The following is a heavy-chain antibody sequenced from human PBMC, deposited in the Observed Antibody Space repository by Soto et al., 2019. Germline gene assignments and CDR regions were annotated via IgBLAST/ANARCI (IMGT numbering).Heavy chain of an antibody. D-gene: IGHD5-12*01. Sequence: QLQLQESGPGLVKPSETLSLTCTVSGGSISSSSYYWGWIRQPPGKGLEWIGSIYYSGSTYYNPSLKSRVTISVDTSKNQFSLKLSSVTAADPAVYYCARDGRWLPLGFDYWGQGTLVTVSS. CDR1: GGSISSSSYY. J-gene: IGHJ4*02. CDR3: ARDGRWLPLGFDY. V-gene: IGHV4-39*02. CDR2: IYYSGST.